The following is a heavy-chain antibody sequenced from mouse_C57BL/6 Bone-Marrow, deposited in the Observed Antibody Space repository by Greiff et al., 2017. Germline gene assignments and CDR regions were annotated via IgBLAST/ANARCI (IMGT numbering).Heavy chain of an antibody. CDR3: ARGYYLDY. CDR2: INPSSGYT. CDR1: GYTFTSYT. V-gene: IGHV1-4*01. J-gene: IGHJ2*01. Sequence: QVQLQQSGAELARPGASVTMSCKASGYTFTSYTMHWVKQRPGQGLEWIGYINPSSGYTKFNQRFKDKATLTADKSSSTAYMQLSSLTSEDSAVYYCARGYYLDYWGQGTTLTVSS.